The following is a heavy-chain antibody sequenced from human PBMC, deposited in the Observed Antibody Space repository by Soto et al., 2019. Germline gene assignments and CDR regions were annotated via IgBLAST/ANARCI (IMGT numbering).Heavy chain of an antibody. CDR2: FYYSGSI. V-gene: IGHV4-39*01. CDR1: GGSISSSDYY. D-gene: IGHD6-13*01. J-gene: IGHJ5*02. CDR3: ARHRYIAAGAMSWALRTSWFDP. Sequence: PSETLSLTCIVSGGSISSSDYYWGWIRQPPGKGLEWIGSFYYSGSIYYNPSLKSRVTISVDASKNQFSLKLSSVTAADTAVYYCARHRYIAAGAMSWALRTSWFDPWGQGTLVPVSS.